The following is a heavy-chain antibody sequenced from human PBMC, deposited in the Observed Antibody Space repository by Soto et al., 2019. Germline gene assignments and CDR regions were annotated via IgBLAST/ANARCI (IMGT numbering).Heavy chain of an antibody. CDR3: ARLAVPYYYYYGMDV. V-gene: IGHV5-51*01. D-gene: IGHD2-2*01. CDR2: IYPGDSDT. Sequence: PGESLKISCKGSGYSFTSYWIGWVRQMPGKGLEWTGIIYPGDSDTRYSPSFQGQVTISADKSISTAYLQWSSLKASDTAMYYCARLAVPYYYYYGMDVWGQGTTVTVSS. J-gene: IGHJ6*02. CDR1: GYSFTSYW.